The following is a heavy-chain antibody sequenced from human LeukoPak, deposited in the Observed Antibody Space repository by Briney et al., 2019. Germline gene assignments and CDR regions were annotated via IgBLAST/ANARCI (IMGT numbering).Heavy chain of an antibody. J-gene: IGHJ4*02. Sequence: PGGSLRLSCAASGFTFSSNWMTWVRQAPGKGLEWVASINEGGSERYYVDSVKGRLTISRDNAKNSLYLQMNSLRAEDTAVYYCTKDRTRATFWGQGTLVTVSS. V-gene: IGHV3-7*01. CDR1: GFTFSSNW. D-gene: IGHD2-2*01. CDR3: TKDRTRATF. CDR2: INEGGSER.